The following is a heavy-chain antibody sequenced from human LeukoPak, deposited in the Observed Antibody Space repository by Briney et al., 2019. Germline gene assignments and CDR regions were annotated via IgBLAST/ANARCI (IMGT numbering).Heavy chain of an antibody. CDR2: IYYSGST. V-gene: IGHV4-30-4*01. J-gene: IGHJ3*02. D-gene: IGHD5-18*01. Sequence: SETLSLTCTVSGGSISSGDYYWSWIRQPPGKGLEWIGYIYYSGSTYYNPSLKSRVTISVDTSKNQFSLKLSSVTAADTAVYYCARDERGCSYGVWAFDIWGQGTMVTVSS. CDR1: GGSISSGDYY. CDR3: ARDERGCSYGVWAFDI.